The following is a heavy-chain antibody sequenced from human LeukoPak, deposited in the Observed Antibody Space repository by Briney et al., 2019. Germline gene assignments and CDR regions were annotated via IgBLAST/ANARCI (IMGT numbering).Heavy chain of an antibody. Sequence: PGGSLRLSCAASGFTFSSYAMSWVRQAPGKGLEWVSAISGSGGSTYYADSVKGRFTISRDNSKNTLYLQMNSLRAEDTAVYYCAKATRKYCTNGVCYFDYWGQGTLVTVS. CDR2: ISGSGGST. CDR1: GFTFSSYA. J-gene: IGHJ4*02. CDR3: AKATRKYCTNGVCYFDY. D-gene: IGHD2-8*01. V-gene: IGHV3-23*01.